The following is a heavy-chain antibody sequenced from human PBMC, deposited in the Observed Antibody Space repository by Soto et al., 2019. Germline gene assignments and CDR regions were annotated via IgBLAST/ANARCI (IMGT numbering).Heavy chain of an antibody. CDR1: GYTFTSYS. Sequence: QVQLVQSGAEVKKPGASVKVSCEASGYTFTSYSIHWVRQAPGQRLEWMGWINAGNGHTKYSQNLQGRVTITRDTSASTAYMELSSLRSEDTAVYYCAREHDFWSNYCFDYWGQGTLVTVSS. CDR3: AREHDFWSNYCFDY. V-gene: IGHV1-3*01. D-gene: IGHD3-3*01. CDR2: INAGNGHT. J-gene: IGHJ4*02.